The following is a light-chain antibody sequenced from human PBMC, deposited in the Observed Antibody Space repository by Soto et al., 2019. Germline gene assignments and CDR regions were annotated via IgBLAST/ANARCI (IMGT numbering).Light chain of an antibody. CDR3: CSYAGSSTARLYV. J-gene: IGLJ1*01. Sequence: QSLLTQPASVSGSPGQSITISCTGTSSDVGSYNLVSWYQQHPGKAPKLMIYEVSKRPSGVSNRFSGSKSGNTASLTISGLQAEDEADYYCCSYAGSSTARLYVFGTGTKVTVL. V-gene: IGLV2-23*02. CDR1: SSDVGSYNL. CDR2: EVS.